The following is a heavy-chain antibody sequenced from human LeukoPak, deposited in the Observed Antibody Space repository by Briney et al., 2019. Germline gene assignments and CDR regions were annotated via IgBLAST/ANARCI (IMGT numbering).Heavy chain of an antibody. V-gene: IGHV5-51*01. CDR3: YSIAARRFDY. D-gene: IGHD6-6*01. Sequence: GESPKISCKGSGYSLTSYWLGWVRPIPGKGPEWVGIIYPGYSDTRHSPSCQGQVTISPDKHNGTDYLQCVRPKAPDTALYSCYSIAARRFDYWGQGTLVTVSS. J-gene: IGHJ4*02. CDR2: IYPGYSDT. CDR1: GYSLTSYW.